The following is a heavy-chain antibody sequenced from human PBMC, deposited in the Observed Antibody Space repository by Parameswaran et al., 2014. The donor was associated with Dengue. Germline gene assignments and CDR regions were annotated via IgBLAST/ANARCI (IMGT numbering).Heavy chain of an antibody. Sequence: RQAPGKGLEWIGSIYYSGSTYYNPSLKSRVTISVDTSKNQFSLKLSSVTAADTAVYYCAREVGLRGGTRLYYYYGMDVWGQGTTVTVSS. J-gene: IGHJ6*02. CDR3: AREVGLRGGTRLYYYYGMDV. D-gene: IGHD2-15*01. CDR2: IYYSGST. V-gene: IGHV4-39*02.